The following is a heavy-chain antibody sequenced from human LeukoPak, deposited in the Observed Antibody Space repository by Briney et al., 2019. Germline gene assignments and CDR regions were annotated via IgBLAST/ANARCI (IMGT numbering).Heavy chain of an antibody. CDR3: ARGYGSGTVPFDY. V-gene: IGHV4-59*01. CDR2: IYYSGST. CDR1: GGSISSYY. Sequence: SETLSLTCTVSGGSISSYYWSWIRQPPGKGLEWIGYIYYSGSTNYNPSFKSRVTISVDTSKNQFSLKLSSVTAADTAVYYCARGYGSGTVPFDYWGQGTLVTVSS. D-gene: IGHD3-10*01. J-gene: IGHJ4*02.